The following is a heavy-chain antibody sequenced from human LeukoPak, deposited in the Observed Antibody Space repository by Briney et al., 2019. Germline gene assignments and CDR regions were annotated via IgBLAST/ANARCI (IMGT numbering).Heavy chain of an antibody. J-gene: IGHJ4*02. CDR2: IRSRVFGGTT. Sequence: GGSLRLSCTVSGFTFRDYAMSWFRQAPGKGLEWVGFIRSRVFGGTTNYAASVKGRVIISRDESKSIAYLQMNSLQIEDTAVYYCTRGTPGSGWHFDSWGQGTLVTVSS. D-gene: IGHD6-19*01. CDR3: TRGTPGSGWHFDS. CDR1: GFTFRDYA. V-gene: IGHV3-49*03.